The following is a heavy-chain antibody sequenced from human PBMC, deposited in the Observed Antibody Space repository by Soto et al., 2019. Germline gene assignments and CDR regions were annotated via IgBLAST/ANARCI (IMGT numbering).Heavy chain of an antibody. V-gene: IGHV4-39*01. CDR2: MYYSGST. Sequence: PSETLSLTCAVSGGSISSYDHYWDWIRQPPGKGLEWIGSMYYSGSTYYSPSLWGRVTISVGTSNNHFSLNLNSVTAADTAVYYCARRNCNGGSCYYDSWGQGTLVTVSS. D-gene: IGHD2-15*01. CDR3: ARRNCNGGSCYYDS. CDR1: GGSISSYDHY. J-gene: IGHJ4*02.